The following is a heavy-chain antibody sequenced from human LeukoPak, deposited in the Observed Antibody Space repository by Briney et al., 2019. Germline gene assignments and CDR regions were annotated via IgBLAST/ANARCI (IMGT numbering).Heavy chain of an antibody. CDR1: GGTFSSYA. Sequence: SVKVSCKASGGTFSSYAISWVRQAPGQGLEWMGRIIPILGIANNAQKFQGRVTITADKSTSTAYMELSSLRSEDTAVYYCARDYNIAMVINGMDVWGQGTTVTVSS. J-gene: IGHJ6*02. V-gene: IGHV1-69*04. D-gene: IGHD5-18*01. CDR2: IIPILGIA. CDR3: ARDYNIAMVINGMDV.